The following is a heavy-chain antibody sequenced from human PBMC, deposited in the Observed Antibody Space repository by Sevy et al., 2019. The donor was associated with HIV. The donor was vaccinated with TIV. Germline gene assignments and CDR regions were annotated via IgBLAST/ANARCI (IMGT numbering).Heavy chain of an antibody. CDR1: GFTFDDYA. D-gene: IGHD3-10*01. J-gene: IGHJ6*02. Sequence: GGSLRLSCAASGFTFDDYAMHWVRQAPGKGLEWVSGISWNSGSIGYADSVKGRFTISRDNAKNSLYLQMNSLRAEDXXXXYCAKDISHITMVRGEGSYYYGMDVWGQGTTVTVSS. CDR2: ISWNSGSI. CDR3: AKDISHITMVRGEGSYYYGMDV. V-gene: IGHV3-9*01.